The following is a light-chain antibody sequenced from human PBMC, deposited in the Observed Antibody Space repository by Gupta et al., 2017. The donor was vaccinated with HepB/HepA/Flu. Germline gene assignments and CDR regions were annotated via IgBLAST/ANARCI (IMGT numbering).Light chain of an antibody. V-gene: IGKV1-39*01. CDR3: QQSYSTPRT. J-gene: IGKJ1*01. CDR2: AAS. CDR1: QSISSY. Sequence: EIKMRHTPFSISTFVGDRVTITCRASQSISSYLNWYQQKPGKAPKLRIYAASSLQSGVPSRFSGSGAGTDFTLTISSLQPEDVATYYCQQSYSTPRTFGQGTKVEIK.